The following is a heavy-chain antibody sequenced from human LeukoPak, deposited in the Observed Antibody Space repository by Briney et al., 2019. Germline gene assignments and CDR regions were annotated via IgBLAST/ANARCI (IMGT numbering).Heavy chain of an antibody. V-gene: IGHV4-34*01. Sequence: SSETLSPTCAVYGGSFSGYYWSWIRQPPGKGLEWIGEINHSGSTNYNPSLKSRVTISVDTSKNQFSLKLSSVTAADTAVYYCARAGANNAFDIWGQGTMVTVSS. CDR1: GGSFSGYY. D-gene: IGHD1-26*01. J-gene: IGHJ3*02. CDR2: INHSGST. CDR3: ARAGANNAFDI.